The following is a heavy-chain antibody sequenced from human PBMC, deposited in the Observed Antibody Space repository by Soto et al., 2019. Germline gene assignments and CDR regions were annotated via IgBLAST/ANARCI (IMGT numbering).Heavy chain of an antibody. CDR1: GYIFTPYS. V-gene: IGHV1-2*02. CDR2: FNPNSGDT. CDR3: AREASAVISLDY. J-gene: IGHJ4*01. D-gene: IGHD6-19*01. Sequence: ASVQVSCKACGYIFTPYSMHWVRQAPGQGLEWVGWFNPNSGDTIYAQKFQGRVTLTGDTSISTAYMERYSLTSDDTAVYYCAREASAVISLDYWGQGTLVTVSS.